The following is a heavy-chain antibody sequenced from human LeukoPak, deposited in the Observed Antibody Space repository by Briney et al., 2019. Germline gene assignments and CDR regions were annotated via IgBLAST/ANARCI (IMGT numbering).Heavy chain of an antibody. Sequence: GASVKVSCKASGYSFTSHGISWVRQAPGQGLEWMGWISAYNGNTNYAQKLQGRVTMTTDTSTSTAYMELRSLRTDDTAVYYWERDSRLRGFDLLLEIPRELWFDPWGQGTLVTVSS. CDR1: GYSFTSHG. J-gene: IGHJ5*02. V-gene: IGHV1-18*01. CDR3: ERDSRLRGFDLLLEIPRELWFDP. CDR2: ISAYNGNT. D-gene: IGHD3-9*01.